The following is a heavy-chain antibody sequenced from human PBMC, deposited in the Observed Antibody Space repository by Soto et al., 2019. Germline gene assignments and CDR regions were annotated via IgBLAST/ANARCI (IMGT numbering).Heavy chain of an antibody. D-gene: IGHD3-10*01. J-gene: IGHJ4*02. CDR1: GYTFTSYG. V-gene: IGHV1-18*01. Sequence: QVQLVQSGAEVKKPGASVKVSCKASGYTFTSYGISWVRQAPGQGLEWMGWISAYNGNTNYAQKLQGRVTMTTATCTSTAYMGLGSLGSDDTAVYYCASGWFGEFVYYFDYWGQGTLVTVSS. CDR2: ISAYNGNT. CDR3: ASGWFGEFVYYFDY.